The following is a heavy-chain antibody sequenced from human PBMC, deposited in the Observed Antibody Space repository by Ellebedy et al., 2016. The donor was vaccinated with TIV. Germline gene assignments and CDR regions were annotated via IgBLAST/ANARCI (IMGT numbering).Heavy chain of an antibody. J-gene: IGHJ4*01. CDR3: ASDRDWEIFDQ. CDR2: IHRGGNT. CDR1: GFSVSTHY. Sequence: PGGSLRLSCAASGFSVSTHYMSWVRQAPGKGLQWVSFIHRGGNTDYTDSVRGRFIISTDIFKNTLYLQMSSLRAEDTAVYYCASDRDWEIFDQWGHGTLVSVSS. D-gene: IGHD3/OR15-3a*01. V-gene: IGHV3-66*01.